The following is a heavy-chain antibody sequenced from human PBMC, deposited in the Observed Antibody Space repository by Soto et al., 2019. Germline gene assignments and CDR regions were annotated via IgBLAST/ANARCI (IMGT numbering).Heavy chain of an antibody. CDR3: AKQYCSGGSCYFGY. Sequence: EVQLLESGGGLVQPGGSLRLSCAASGFTFSSYAMSWVRQAPGKGLEWVSAISGSGGSTYYADAVKGRFTISRDNSKNTRYLQMNSLRAEDTAVYYCAKQYCSGGSCYFGYWGQGTLVTVSS. D-gene: IGHD2-15*01. V-gene: IGHV3-23*01. J-gene: IGHJ4*02. CDR1: GFTFSSYA. CDR2: ISGSGGST.